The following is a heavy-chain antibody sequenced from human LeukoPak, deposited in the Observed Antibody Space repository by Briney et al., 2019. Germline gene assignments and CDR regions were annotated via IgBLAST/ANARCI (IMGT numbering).Heavy chain of an antibody. D-gene: IGHD6-19*01. CDR1: GFTFSSYA. Sequence: GGSLRLSCAASGFTFSSYAMSWVRQAPGKGLEWVSAISGSGGSTYYADSVKGRFTISRDNSKNTLYLQMNSLRAEDTAVYCCAKFTSGWYGNYWGQGTLVTVSS. CDR2: ISGSGGST. J-gene: IGHJ4*02. V-gene: IGHV3-23*01. CDR3: AKFTSGWYGNY.